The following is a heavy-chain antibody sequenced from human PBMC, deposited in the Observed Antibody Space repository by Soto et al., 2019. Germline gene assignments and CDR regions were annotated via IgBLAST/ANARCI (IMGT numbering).Heavy chain of an antibody. Sequence: GGSLRLSCAASGFTFSSYAMSWVRQAPGKGLEWVSASSGSGGSTYYADSVKGRFTISRDNSKNTLYLQMNSLRAEDTAVYYCAKARGSGSSSTGYWGQGTLVTVSS. CDR3: AKARGSGSSSTGY. CDR1: GFTFSSYA. D-gene: IGHD1-26*01. CDR2: SSGSGGST. J-gene: IGHJ4*02. V-gene: IGHV3-23*01.